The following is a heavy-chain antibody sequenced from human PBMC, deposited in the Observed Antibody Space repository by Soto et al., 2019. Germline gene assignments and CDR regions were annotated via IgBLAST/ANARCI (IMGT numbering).Heavy chain of an antibody. V-gene: IGHV3-66*01. CDR1: GFTVSSNY. J-gene: IGHJ6*03. CDR3: AKALVYYYYYYYMDF. D-gene: IGHD2-8*01. CDR2: IYSGGST. Sequence: PGGSLRLSCAASGFTVSSNYMSWVCQAPGKGLEWVSVIYSGGSTYYADSVKGRFTISRDNSKNTLYLQMNSLRAEDTAVYYCAKALVYYYYYYYMDFWGKGTTVTVSS.